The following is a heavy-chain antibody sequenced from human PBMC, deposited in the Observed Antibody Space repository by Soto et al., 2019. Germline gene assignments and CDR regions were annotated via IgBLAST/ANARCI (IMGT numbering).Heavy chain of an antibody. D-gene: IGHD6-19*01. CDR2: INAGNGNT. J-gene: IGHJ3*02. CDR1: VDTFTSYA. V-gene: IGHV1-3*01. CDR3: ARVHGSGQRESAFDI. Sequence: ASAKVSCRASVDTFTSYAMHWVRQAPGQRLEWMGWINAGNGNTKYSQKFQGRVTITRDTSASTAYMELSSLRSEDTAVYYCARVHGSGQRESAFDIWGQGTMVTVSS.